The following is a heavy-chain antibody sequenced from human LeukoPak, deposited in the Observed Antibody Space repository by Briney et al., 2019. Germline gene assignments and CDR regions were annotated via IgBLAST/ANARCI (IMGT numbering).Heavy chain of an antibody. CDR1: GFTFSSYW. D-gene: IGHD3-10*01. Sequence: GGSLRLSCAVSGFTFSSYWMSWVRQAPGKGLEWVANINQDGSEKHYVDSVKGRFTISRDNAKKSLYLQMNSLRAEDTAIYYCAKDLGGEGGSGFPGQWGQGTLVTVSS. V-gene: IGHV3-7*05. CDR2: INQDGSEK. J-gene: IGHJ4*02. CDR3: AKDLGGEGGSGFPGQ.